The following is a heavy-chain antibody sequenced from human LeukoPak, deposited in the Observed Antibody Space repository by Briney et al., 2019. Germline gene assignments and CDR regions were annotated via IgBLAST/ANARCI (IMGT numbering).Heavy chain of an antibody. CDR3: AKDPLYYYDSSPDYYGMDV. J-gene: IGHJ6*02. V-gene: IGHV3-23*01. CDR1: GFTFSSYA. CDR2: FRGSGGST. D-gene: IGHD3-22*01. Sequence: GGSLRLSCPASGFTFSSYAWSWVRQAPGKGLDLDSVFRGSGGSTYYAESVKGRFTISRDNSKNTLYLQMTRLRAEDTAVYYCAKDPLYYYDSSPDYYGMDVWGQGTT.